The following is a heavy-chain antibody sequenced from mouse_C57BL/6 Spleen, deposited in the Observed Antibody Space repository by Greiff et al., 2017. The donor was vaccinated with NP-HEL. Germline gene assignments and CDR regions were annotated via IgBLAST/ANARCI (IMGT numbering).Heavy chain of an antibody. Sequence: EVKLVESGGDLVKPGGSLKLSCAASGFTFSSYGMSWVRQTPDKRLEWVATISSGGSYTYYPDSVKGRFTISRDNAKNTRYLQMSSLKSEDTSMYDCARHTTVVPFDYWGQGTTVTVSS. D-gene: IGHD1-1*01. J-gene: IGHJ2*01. CDR1: GFTFSSYG. CDR3: ARHTTVVPFDY. V-gene: IGHV5-6*01. CDR2: ISSGGSYT.